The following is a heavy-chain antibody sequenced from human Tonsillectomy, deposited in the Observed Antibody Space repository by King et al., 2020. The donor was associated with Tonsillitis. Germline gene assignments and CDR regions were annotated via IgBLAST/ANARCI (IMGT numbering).Heavy chain of an antibody. CDR2: INHSGST. Sequence: VQLQQWGAGLLKPSETLSLTCAVYGGTFSGYYWSWFRQPPGKGLEWIGEINHSGSTNYNPSLKSRVSLSVDTSKNQFSLKLNSVTAADTAVYYCARRGSVAAAGTFGYWGQGTLVTVSS. V-gene: IGHV4-34*01. J-gene: IGHJ4*02. CDR1: GGTFSGYY. D-gene: IGHD6-13*01. CDR3: ARRGSVAAAGTFGY.